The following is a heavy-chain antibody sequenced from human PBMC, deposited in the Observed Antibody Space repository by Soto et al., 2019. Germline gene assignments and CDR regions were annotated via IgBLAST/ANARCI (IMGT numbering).Heavy chain of an antibody. D-gene: IGHD4-17*01. CDR3: ARQNTPYSDYDL. J-gene: IGHJ4*02. Sequence: SETLSLTCAVYGGSFSGYYWSWIRQPPGKGLEWIGDINHSGSTNYNPSLKSRGTISVDTSKNQFSLKLSSVSAADTAMYYCARQNTPYSDYDLWGPGALVTVSS. CDR2: INHSGST. V-gene: IGHV4-34*01. CDR1: GGSFSGYY.